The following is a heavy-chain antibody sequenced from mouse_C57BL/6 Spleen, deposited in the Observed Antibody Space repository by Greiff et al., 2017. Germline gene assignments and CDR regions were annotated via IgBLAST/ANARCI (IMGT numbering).Heavy chain of an antibody. CDR1: GYTFTSYW. V-gene: IGHV1-55*01. D-gene: IGHD2-4*01. CDR2: IYPGSGST. Sequence: QVQLQQSGAELVKPGASVKMSCKASGYTFTSYWLTWVKQRPGQGLEWIGDIYPGSGSTNYNEKFKSKATLTVDTSSSTAYMQLSSLTSEDSAVYYCAKGADYVYYAMDYWGQGTSVTVSS. CDR3: AKGADYVYYAMDY. J-gene: IGHJ4*01.